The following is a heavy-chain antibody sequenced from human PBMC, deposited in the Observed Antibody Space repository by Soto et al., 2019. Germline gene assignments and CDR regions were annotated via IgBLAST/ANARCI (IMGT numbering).Heavy chain of an antibody. CDR1: GGSVSSGSYY. D-gene: IGHD1-26*01. V-gene: IGHV4-61*01. CDR2: IYYSGST. CDR3: ARSVREWELLRWDVYYFDY. Sequence: QVQLQESGPGLVKPSETLSLTCTVSGGSVSSGSYYWSWIRQPPGKGLEWIGYIYYSGSTNYNPSLTRRVTISVDTSKNQFSLKLSSVTAADTAVYYCARSVREWELLRWDVYYFDYWGQGTLVTVSS. J-gene: IGHJ4*02.